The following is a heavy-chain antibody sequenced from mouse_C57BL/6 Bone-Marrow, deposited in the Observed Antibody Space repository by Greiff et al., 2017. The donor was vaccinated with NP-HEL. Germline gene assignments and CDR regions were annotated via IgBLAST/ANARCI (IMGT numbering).Heavy chain of an antibody. CDR3: AKRFYGYDAMDY. CDR1: GFSLTSYG. CDR2: IWGGGST. D-gene: IGHD2-14*01. Sequence: VKVVESGPGLVAPSQSLSITCTVSGFSLTSYGVDWVRQPTGKGLEWLGVIWGGGSTNYNSALMSRLSISKDNAKSQVCLKMNSLQTDDTAMYYCAKRFYGYDAMDYWGQGTSVTVSS. J-gene: IGHJ4*01. V-gene: IGHV2-9*01.